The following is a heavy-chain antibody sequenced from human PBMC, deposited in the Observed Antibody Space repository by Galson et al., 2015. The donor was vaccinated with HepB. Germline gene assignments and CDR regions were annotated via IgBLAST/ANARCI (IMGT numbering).Heavy chain of an antibody. CDR3: ARTYDSSGYYPDY. J-gene: IGHJ4*02. CDR1: GFTFSSYS. V-gene: IGHV3-48*02. Sequence: SLRLSCAASGFTFSSYSMNWVRQAPGKGLEWVSYISSSSSTIYYADSVKGRFTISRDNAKNSLYLQMNSLRDEDTAVYYCARTYDSSGYYPDYWGQGTLVTVSS. CDR2: ISSSSSTI. D-gene: IGHD3-22*01.